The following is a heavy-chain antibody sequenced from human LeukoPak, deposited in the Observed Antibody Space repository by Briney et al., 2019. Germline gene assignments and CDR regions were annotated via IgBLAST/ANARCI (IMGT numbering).Heavy chain of an antibody. J-gene: IGHJ3*02. CDR3: ARWGSTRPYAFDI. CDR1: GGSISSYY. Sequence: SETLSLTCTVSGGSISSYYWSWIRQPPGKGLEWIGYIYYSGSTNYNPSLRSRVTISVDTSKNQFSLKLSSVTAAGTAVYYCARWGSTRPYAFDIWGQGTMVTVSS. V-gene: IGHV4-59*01. D-gene: IGHD2-15*01. CDR2: IYYSGST.